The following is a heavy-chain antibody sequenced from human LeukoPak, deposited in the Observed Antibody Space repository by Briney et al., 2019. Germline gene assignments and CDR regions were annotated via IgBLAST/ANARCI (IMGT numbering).Heavy chain of an antibody. J-gene: IGHJ4*02. CDR3: ATHSVVPAVRGAY. Sequence: PGGALRLSCAASGFTFSSYAMRWVRHAPGQGLEWVSAISGSGGSTYYADSVKGRFNISRDNSKITLYLQMNSLRAEDTAVYYCATHSVVPAVRGAYWGQGTLVTVSS. V-gene: IGHV3-23*01. D-gene: IGHD2-2*01. CDR2: ISGSGGST. CDR1: GFTFSSYA.